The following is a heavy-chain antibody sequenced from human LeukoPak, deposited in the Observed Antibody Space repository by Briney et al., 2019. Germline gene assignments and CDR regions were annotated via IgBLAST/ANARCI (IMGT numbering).Heavy chain of an antibody. V-gene: IGHV3-21*01. J-gene: IGHJ4*01. CDR2: IYDSSNYI. D-gene: IGHD3-10*01. CDR1: GCTFDFYT. Sequence: GGTLNLTCVASGCTFDFYTMDWLRQAPGKGPEWVASIYDSSNYIHYADSVRGRFTISRDNTRNSLFLQMEGLRVDDTAVYFCAKDVSDVAEVVDLWGQGTPVTVSS. CDR3: AKDVSDVAEVVDL.